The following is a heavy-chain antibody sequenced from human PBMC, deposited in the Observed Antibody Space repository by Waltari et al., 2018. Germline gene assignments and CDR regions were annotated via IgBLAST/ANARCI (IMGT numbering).Heavy chain of an antibody. Sequence: QVQLQESGPGVVKPSQTLSLTCTVSGGSISSGSYVWSSIRQPAGKGLEWIGSIYTVGSPNYTPSLKSRVPISVDTSKNQFSLKLSSVTAADTAVYYCARLHTMVQGGSVFDYWGQATLVTVSS. D-gene: IGHD3-10*01. CDR1: GGSISSGSYV. V-gene: IGHV4-61*02. CDR3: ARLHTMVQGGSVFDY. CDR2: IYTVGSP. J-gene: IGHJ4*02.